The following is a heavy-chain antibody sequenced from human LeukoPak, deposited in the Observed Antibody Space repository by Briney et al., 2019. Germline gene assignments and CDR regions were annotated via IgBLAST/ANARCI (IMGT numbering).Heavy chain of an antibody. V-gene: IGHV1-18*01. Sequence: ASVKVSCKASGYTFTSYGISWVRQAPGQGLEWMGWISAYNGNTNYAQKLQGRVTMTTDTSTSTAYMELRSLRSDDTAVYYCARAGNIVVPAAKHFDYWGQGTLVTVSS. D-gene: IGHD2-2*01. CDR3: ARAGNIVVPAAKHFDY. CDR1: GYTFTSYG. J-gene: IGHJ4*02. CDR2: ISAYNGNT.